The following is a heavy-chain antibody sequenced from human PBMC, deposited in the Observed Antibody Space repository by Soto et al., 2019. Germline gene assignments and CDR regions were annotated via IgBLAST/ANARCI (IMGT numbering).Heavy chain of an antibody. CDR1: GFTFNTYG. CDR3: SKTTTARIAVAPRGLFDY. CDR2: ISGSGGSI. J-gene: IGHJ4*02. D-gene: IGHD6-19*01. V-gene: IGHV3-23*01. Sequence: GGSLRLSCTTSGFTFNTYGMHWVRQAPGKGLEWVSAISGSGGSIYYPDSVKGRFTISRDNSKNMLFLQMNSLRAEDTAVYYCSKTTTARIAVAPRGLFDYWGQGTLVTVSS.